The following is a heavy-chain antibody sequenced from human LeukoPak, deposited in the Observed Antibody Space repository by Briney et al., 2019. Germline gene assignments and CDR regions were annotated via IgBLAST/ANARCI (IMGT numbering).Heavy chain of an antibody. CDR2: IYTSGST. D-gene: IGHD6-13*01. V-gene: IGHV4-4*07. Sequence: SETLSLTCTVSGGSISSYYWSWIRQPAGKGLEWIGRIYTSGSTNYNPSLKSRVTMSVDTSKNQFSLKLSSVTAADTAVYYCASGPLSAAAGTHDYWGQGTLVTVSS. CDR3: ASGPLSAAAGTHDY. J-gene: IGHJ4*02. CDR1: GGSISSYY.